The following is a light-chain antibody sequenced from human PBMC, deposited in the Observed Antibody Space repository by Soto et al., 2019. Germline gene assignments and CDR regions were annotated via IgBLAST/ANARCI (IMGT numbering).Light chain of an antibody. V-gene: IGKV3-20*01. CDR3: QQYGSSPIT. CDR2: GAS. CDR1: QSVSSSY. J-gene: IGKJ5*01. Sequence: EIVLTQSPGTLSLSPCDRATLSCMASQSVSSSYLAWYQQKPGQAPRLLIYGASTRATGIPDRFSGDGSVTHFTLTISRLEAEDFVMYYCQQYGSSPITFGQGTRLEIK.